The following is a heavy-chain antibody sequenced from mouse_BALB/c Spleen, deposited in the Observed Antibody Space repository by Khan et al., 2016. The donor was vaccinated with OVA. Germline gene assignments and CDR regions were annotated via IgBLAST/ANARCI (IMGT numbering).Heavy chain of an antibody. Sequence: QVQLKESGPGLVAPSQSLSITCTVSGFSLSRYNIHWVRQPPGKGLEWLGMIWGGGGSDYNSTLKSRLITSKDNSTSQVFLKMNSLQTDDSAMYYGARAYYRYDGYYAMDYWGQGTSVTVSS. CDR1: GFSLSRYN. CDR3: ARAYYRYDGYYAMDY. D-gene: IGHD2-14*01. CDR2: IWGGGGS. J-gene: IGHJ4*01. V-gene: IGHV2-6-4*01.